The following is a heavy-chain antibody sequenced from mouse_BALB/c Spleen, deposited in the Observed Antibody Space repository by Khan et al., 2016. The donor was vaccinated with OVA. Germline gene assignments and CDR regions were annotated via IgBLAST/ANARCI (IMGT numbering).Heavy chain of an antibody. V-gene: IGHV2-9*02. D-gene: IGHD2-3*01. Sequence: QVQLKQSGPGLVAPSQSLSITCTVSGFSLTTYGVHWVRQPPGKGLEWLGVIWAGGDTNYNSALMSRLSISKDNSKSQVFLKMNSLQTDDTAMYYCSRFYDGYYYTVDYWGQGTSVTVPS. J-gene: IGHJ4*01. CDR3: SRFYDGYYYTVDY. CDR1: GFSLTTYG. CDR2: IWAGGDT.